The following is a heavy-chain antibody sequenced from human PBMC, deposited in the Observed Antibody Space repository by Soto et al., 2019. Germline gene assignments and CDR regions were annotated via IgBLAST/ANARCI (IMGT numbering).Heavy chain of an antibody. CDR3: ARDPSRSSSLSWFDP. D-gene: IGHD6-6*01. CDR1: GFTVSSNY. J-gene: IGHJ5*02. CDR2: IYSGESK. Sequence: PGGSLRLSCAASGFTVSSNYMSWVRQAPGKGLEWVSVIYSGESKLYADSVKGRFTISRDNFKNTLYLQMNSLRAEDTAVYYCARDPSRSSSLSWFDPWGQGALVTVSS. V-gene: IGHV3-53*01.